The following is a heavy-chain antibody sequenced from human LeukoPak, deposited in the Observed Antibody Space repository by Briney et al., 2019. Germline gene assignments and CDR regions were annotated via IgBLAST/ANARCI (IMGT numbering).Heavy chain of an antibody. D-gene: IGHD3-16*01. Sequence: GGSLRLSCAASGFTFSSSWMRWVRQAPGKGLVWVSRITRDGSSTTYADSVKGRFTTSRDNAKNTLYLQMDSLRDDDTAVYYCARDPGYESWSPFWGGMDVWGNGTTVIVST. CDR3: ARDPGYESWSPFWGGMDV. V-gene: IGHV3-74*01. CDR2: ITRDGSST. CDR1: GFTFSSSW. J-gene: IGHJ6*04.